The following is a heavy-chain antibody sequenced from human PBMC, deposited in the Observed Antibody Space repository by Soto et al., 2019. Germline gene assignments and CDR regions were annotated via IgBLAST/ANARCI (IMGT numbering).Heavy chain of an antibody. CDR2: ISGSGGST. Sequence: PGGSLRLSCAASGFTFSSYAMSWVRQAPGKGLEWVSAISGSGGSTYYADSVKGRFTISRDNSKNTLYLQMNSLRAEDTAVYYCAKVGYYYDSSGYPYYFDYWGQGTLVTVSS. J-gene: IGHJ4*02. CDR1: GFTFSSYA. V-gene: IGHV3-23*01. CDR3: AKVGYYYDSSGYPYYFDY. D-gene: IGHD3-22*01.